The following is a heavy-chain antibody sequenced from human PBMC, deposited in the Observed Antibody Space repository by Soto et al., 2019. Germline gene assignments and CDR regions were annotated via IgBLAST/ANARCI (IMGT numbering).Heavy chain of an antibody. CDR3: AKIGVAGMLLDENYYYYYGMDV. D-gene: IGHD6-19*01. CDR2: ISYDGSNK. V-gene: IGHV3-30*18. J-gene: IGHJ6*02. CDR1: GFTFSSYG. Sequence: PGGSLRLSCAASGFTFSSYGMHWVRQAPGKGLEWVAVISYDGSNKYYADSVKGRFTISRDNSKNTLYLQMNSLRAEDTAVYYCAKIGVAGMLLDENYYYYYGMDVWGQGTTVTVYS.